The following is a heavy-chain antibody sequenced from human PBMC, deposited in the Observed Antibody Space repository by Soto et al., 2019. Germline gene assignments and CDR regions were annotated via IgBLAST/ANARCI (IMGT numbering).Heavy chain of an antibody. Sequence: QVQLVQSGAEVKKPGASVKVSCKASGYTFTSYGISWVRQATGQGLEWMGWISAYNGNTNYAQKLQGRVAMTTGTSTSTAYMELRSLRSDDTAVYYCARRPYCSGGSCSRFYPWRQGTLVTLSS. CDR2: ISAYNGNT. D-gene: IGHD2-15*01. CDR3: ARRPYCSGGSCSRFYP. V-gene: IGHV1-18*01. J-gene: IGHJ5*02. CDR1: GYTFTSYG.